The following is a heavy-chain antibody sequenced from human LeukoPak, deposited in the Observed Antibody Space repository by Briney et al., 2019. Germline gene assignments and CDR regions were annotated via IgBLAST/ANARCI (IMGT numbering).Heavy chain of an antibody. CDR2: ISYDGSTK. Sequence: PGGSLRLSCVVSGFTFSSHSMHWVRQAPGKGLEWVAIISYDGSTKDYADSLKGRFTISRDNSKNTLYLQMDSLRVEDTGVYYCAKDHYWSIDYWGRGTLVTVSS. J-gene: IGHJ4*02. CDR3: AKDHYWSIDY. D-gene: IGHD3-3*01. CDR1: GFTFSSHS. V-gene: IGHV3-30-3*01.